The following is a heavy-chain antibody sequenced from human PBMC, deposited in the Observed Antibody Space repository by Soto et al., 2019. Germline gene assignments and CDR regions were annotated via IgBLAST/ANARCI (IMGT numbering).Heavy chain of an antibody. CDR3: ARDRRYYDSSGYSSFDY. D-gene: IGHD3-22*01. Sequence: PSETLSLTCTVSGGSINSGGYYWSWIRQHPGKGLEWIGYIYYSGSTYYNPSLKSRVTISVDTSKNQFSLKLSSVTAADTAVYYCARDRRYYDSSGYSSFDYWGQGTLVTVSS. J-gene: IGHJ4*02. CDR1: GGSINSGGYY. CDR2: IYYSGST. V-gene: IGHV4-31*03.